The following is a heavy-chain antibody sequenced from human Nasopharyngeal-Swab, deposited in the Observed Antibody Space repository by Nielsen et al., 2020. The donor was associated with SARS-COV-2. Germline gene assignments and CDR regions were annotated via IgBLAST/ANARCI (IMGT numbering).Heavy chain of an antibody. J-gene: IGHJ6*02. D-gene: IGHD3/OR15-3a*01. V-gene: IGHV4-59*01. CDR2: IYYTGSA. Sequence: SETLSLTCTVSGDSISPNYWSWIRQSPGKRLEWIGDIYYTGSADYSPSLRTRVTISVDRSKNRFSLELTSVTTADTAVYYCARWVPFRRGTGRPSFYSFGMDVWGQGTTVTVSS. CDR1: GDSISPNY. CDR3: ARWVPFRRGTGRPSFYSFGMDV.